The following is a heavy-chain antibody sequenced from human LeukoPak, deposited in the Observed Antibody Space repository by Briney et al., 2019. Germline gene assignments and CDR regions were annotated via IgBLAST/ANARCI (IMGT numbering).Heavy chain of an antibody. J-gene: IGHJ4*02. CDR3: ARDHLTYYYGSGRLHNPRFDY. V-gene: IGHV1-18*01. D-gene: IGHD3-10*01. CDR2: ISAYNGNT. Sequence: ASVKVSCKASGYTFTSYGISWVRQAPGQGLEWMGWISAYNGNTNYAQKLQGRVTMTTDTSTSTAYMELRSLRSDDTAVYYCARDHLTYYYGSGRLHNPRFDYWGQGTLVTVSS. CDR1: GYTFTSYG.